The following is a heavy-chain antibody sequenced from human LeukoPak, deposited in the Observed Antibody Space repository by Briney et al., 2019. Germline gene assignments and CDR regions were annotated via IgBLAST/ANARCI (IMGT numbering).Heavy chain of an antibody. V-gene: IGHV1-69*06. Sequence: SVKVSCKASGGTFSSYAISWVRQAPGQGLEWMGGIIPIFGTANYAQKFQSRVTITADKSTSTAYMELSSLRSEDTAVYYCAWGAAAASNWFDPWGQGTLVTVSS. D-gene: IGHD6-13*01. J-gene: IGHJ5*02. CDR1: GGTFSSYA. CDR2: IIPIFGTA. CDR3: AWGAAAASNWFDP.